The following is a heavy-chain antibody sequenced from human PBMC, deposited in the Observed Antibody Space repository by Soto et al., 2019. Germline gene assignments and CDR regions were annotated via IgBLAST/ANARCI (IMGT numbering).Heavy chain of an antibody. J-gene: IGHJ6*03. Sequence: SETLSLTCTVSGGSISSYYWSWIRQPPGKGLEWIGYIYYSGSTNYNPSLKSRVTISVDTSKNQFSLKLSSVTAADTAVYYCARRVTIFGVVGQYYYYYMDVWGKGITVTVAS. D-gene: IGHD3-3*01. CDR1: GGSISSYY. CDR2: IYYSGST. CDR3: ARRVTIFGVVGQYYYYYMDV. V-gene: IGHV4-59*08.